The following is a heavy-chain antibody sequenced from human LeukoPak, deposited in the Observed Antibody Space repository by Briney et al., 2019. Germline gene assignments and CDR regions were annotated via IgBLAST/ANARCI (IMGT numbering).Heavy chain of an antibody. J-gene: IGHJ5*02. CDR1: GGSISSGSYY. CDR2: IYTSGST. CDR3: ARDELRYFDWLAPLGS. V-gene: IGHV4-61*02. Sequence: SETRSLTCTVSGGSISSGSYYWSWIRQPAGKGLEWIGRIYTSGSTNYNPSLKSRVTISVDTSKNQFSLKLSSVTAADTAVYYCARDELRYFDWLAPLGSWGQGTLVTVSS. D-gene: IGHD3-9*01.